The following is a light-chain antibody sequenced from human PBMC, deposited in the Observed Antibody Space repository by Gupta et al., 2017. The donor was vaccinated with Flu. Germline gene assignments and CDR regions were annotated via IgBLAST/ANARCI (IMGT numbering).Light chain of an antibody. CDR2: VGS. V-gene: IGKV2-28*01. J-gene: IGKJ2*01. CDR1: QSLLHSNGKNY. CDR3: MQALQIET. Sequence: EIVLTQSPPPLPYTPGEPASISCKSSQSLLHSNGKNYLGWYVQKPGQSPQLLIYVGSNRAPGVPDRFSGSGSGTDFTLKISRVEAEDVGVYYCMQALQIETFGQGTKLEIK.